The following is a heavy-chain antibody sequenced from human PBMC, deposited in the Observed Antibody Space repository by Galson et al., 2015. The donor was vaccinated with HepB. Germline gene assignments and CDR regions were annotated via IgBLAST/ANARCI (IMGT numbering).Heavy chain of an antibody. Sequence: SLRLSCAASGFTFRSYNINWVRQAPGRGLEWVSCISNDTGKIQYADSVKGRFIISRDTAINSLFLHMNSLRVEDTAIYYCARWRGAQSEFDHWGQGTLVTVSS. CDR3: ARWRGAQSEFDH. V-gene: IGHV3-21*04. J-gene: IGHJ4*02. CDR1: GFTFRSYN. D-gene: IGHD3-3*01. CDR2: ISNDTGKI.